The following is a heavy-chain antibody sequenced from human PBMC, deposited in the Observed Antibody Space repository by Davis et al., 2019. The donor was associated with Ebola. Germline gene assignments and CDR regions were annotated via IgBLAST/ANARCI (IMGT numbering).Heavy chain of an antibody. V-gene: IGHV3-74*01. CDR3: AYSGDLWGALDH. CDR2: INSDGSIR. D-gene: IGHD3-3*01. CDR1: GFTFSSSW. Sequence: PRGSLRLSCAASGFTFSSSWVQWVRQAPRKGLVWVSRINSDGSIRSYGDSVKGRFTISRDNAKNTLYLQMNNLRAEDTAVYYCAYSGDLWGALDHWGQGTLVTVSP. J-gene: IGHJ4*02.